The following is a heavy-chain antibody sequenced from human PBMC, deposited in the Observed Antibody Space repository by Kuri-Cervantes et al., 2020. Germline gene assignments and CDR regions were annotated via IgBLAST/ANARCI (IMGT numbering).Heavy chain of an antibody. CDR3: ARSSAAGTIDP. CDR2: IHYSGST. D-gene: IGHD6-13*01. V-gene: IGHV4-61*01. Sequence: SETLSLTCTVSGYSISSGYYWSWIRQPPGKGLEWIGYIHYSGSTNYNPSLKSRVTISVDTSKNQFSLKLSSVTAADTAVYYCARSSAAGTIDPWGQGTLVTVSS. J-gene: IGHJ5*02. CDR1: GYSISSGYY.